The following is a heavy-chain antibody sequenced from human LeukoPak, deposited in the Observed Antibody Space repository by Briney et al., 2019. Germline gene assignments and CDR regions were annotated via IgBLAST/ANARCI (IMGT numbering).Heavy chain of an antibody. V-gene: IGHV1-2*06. CDR3: ARGVYCSGGSCYGVSWFDP. CDR2: INPNGGGT. J-gene: IGHJ5*02. Sequence: ASVKVSCKASGYTFTGYYMHWVRQAPGQGLEWMGRINPNGGGTNYAQKFQGRVTMTRDTSISTAYMELTRLRSDDTAVYYCARGVYCSGGSCYGVSWFDPWGQGTLVTVSS. D-gene: IGHD2-15*01. CDR1: GYTFTGYY.